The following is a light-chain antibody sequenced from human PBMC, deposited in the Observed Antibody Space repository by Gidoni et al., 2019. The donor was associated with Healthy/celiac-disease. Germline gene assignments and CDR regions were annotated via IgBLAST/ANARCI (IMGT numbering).Light chain of an antibody. Sequence: DIQMTQSPSTLSASAGDRVTITCRASQSISSWLAWYQQKPGKAPKLLIYKASSLESGVPSRFSGSGSGTEFTLTISSLQPDDFATYYCQQYNSYPYIFGQGTKLEIK. CDR1: QSISSW. J-gene: IGKJ2*01. CDR2: KAS. V-gene: IGKV1-5*03. CDR3: QQYNSYPYI.